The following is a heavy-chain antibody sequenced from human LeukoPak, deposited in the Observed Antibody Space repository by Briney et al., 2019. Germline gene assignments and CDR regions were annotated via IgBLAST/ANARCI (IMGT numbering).Heavy chain of an antibody. CDR2: IYPGDSDT. J-gene: IGHJ1*01. D-gene: IGHD2-2*02. CDR1: GYSFTSYW. CDR3: ATSYCSSTSFYTNFQH. V-gene: IGHV5-51*01. Sequence: GESLKISCKGSGYSFTSYWIGWVRQMPGKGLEWMGIIYPGDSDTRYSPSFQGQVTISADKSISTAYLQWSSLKASDTAMYYCATSYCSSTSFYTNFQHWGQGSLVTVSS.